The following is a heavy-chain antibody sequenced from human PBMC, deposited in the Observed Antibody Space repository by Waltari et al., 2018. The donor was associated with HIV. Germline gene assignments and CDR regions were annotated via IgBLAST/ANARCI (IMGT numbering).Heavy chain of an antibody. Sequence: QVQLVQSGAEVKKPGASVKVSCKASGYTFTSYYMHWVRQAPGQGLEWMGIINPSGGSTSYAKKCQGRVTMTRDTSTSTVYMELSSLRSEDTAVYYCARRQRADAFDIWGQGTMVTVSS. CDR2: INPSGGST. CDR1: GYTFTSYY. CDR3: ARRQRADAFDI. J-gene: IGHJ3*02. V-gene: IGHV1-46*01.